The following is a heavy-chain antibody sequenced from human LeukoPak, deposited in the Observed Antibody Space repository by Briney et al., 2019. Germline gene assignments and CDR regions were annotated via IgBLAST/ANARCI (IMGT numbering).Heavy chain of an antibody. Sequence: PGTPLRLSCEAPGFTFKNYAMHWVRQAPGKGLEWVAVTSYDGSTNYYADSVKGRFTISRDSSTNTVYLQMSSLRAEDTALYYCARDAYGSGSYPLIYAWGQGTLVTVSS. J-gene: IGHJ5*02. D-gene: IGHD3-10*01. CDR3: ARDAYGSGSYPLIYA. CDR2: TSYDGSTN. CDR1: GFTFKNYA. V-gene: IGHV3-30-3*01.